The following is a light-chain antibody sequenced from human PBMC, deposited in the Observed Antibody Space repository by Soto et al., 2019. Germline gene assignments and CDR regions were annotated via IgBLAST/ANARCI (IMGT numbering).Light chain of an antibody. J-gene: IGLJ2*01. CDR2: EGS. V-gene: IGLV2-23*01. CDR1: SSDVGSYNL. Sequence: QSALTQPASVSGSHGQSITISCTGTSSDVGSYNLVSWYQQDPGKAPKLMIYEGSKRPSGVSNRFSGSKSGNTASLTISGLPAEDEVDYYCCSYAGSSTDVLFGGGTKLTVL. CDR3: CSYAGSSTDVL.